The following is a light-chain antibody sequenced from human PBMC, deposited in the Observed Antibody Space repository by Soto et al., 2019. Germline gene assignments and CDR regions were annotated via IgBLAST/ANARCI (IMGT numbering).Light chain of an antibody. CDR2: EVS. J-gene: IGLJ3*02. V-gene: IGLV2-8*01. CDR3: TSYAGSNNLEV. Sequence: QSALTQPPSASGSPGQSVTISCTGTSSDVGAYNYVSWYQQHPGKAPKLMLYEVSKRPSGVPDRFSGSKSGNTASLTVSGLQAEDEADYYCTSYAGSNNLEVFGGGTKLTVL. CDR1: SSDVGAYNY.